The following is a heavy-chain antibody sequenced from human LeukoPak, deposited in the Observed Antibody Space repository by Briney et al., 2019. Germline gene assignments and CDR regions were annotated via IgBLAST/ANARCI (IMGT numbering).Heavy chain of an antibody. V-gene: IGHV3-21*01. CDR3: GGAQLSVVVLN. Sequence: PGGPLRLSCAASGFTFSTYSMSWVRQAPGKGLQWVSSISPGGDHTFYTDSVKGRFTISRDDARNSLHLQMNSLRPEDTAVYYFGGAQLSVVVLNWGRETRFTVSS. D-gene: IGHD2-21*01. CDR2: ISPGGDHT. CDR1: GFTFSTYS. J-gene: IGHJ4*02.